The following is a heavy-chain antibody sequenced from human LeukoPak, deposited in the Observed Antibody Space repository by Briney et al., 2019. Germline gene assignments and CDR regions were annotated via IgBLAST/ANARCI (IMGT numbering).Heavy chain of an antibody. CDR1: GWSFSGYY. CDR3: ARVRYGLDY. V-gene: IGHV4-34*01. CDR2: INHSGIT. J-gene: IGHJ4*02. Sequence: SETLSLTCSVYGWSFSGYYWSWIPHPPGKGLEWIVEINHSGITNYNPSLKSRVTISVDTSKNQFSLKLRSVTAADTAVYYCARVRYGLDYWGQGTLVTVSS. D-gene: IGHD3-10*01.